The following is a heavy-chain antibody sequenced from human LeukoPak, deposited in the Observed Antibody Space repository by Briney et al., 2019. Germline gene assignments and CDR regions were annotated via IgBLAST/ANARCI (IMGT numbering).Heavy chain of an antibody. Sequence: GGSLRLSCAASGFTFSNYDMHWVRQTTGKGLEWVSGIGTAGDTYYTGSVKGRFTISRENAKNSLYLQMNSLRAGDTAVYYCARGSGGQHEFDYWGQAILVAVSS. CDR3: ARGSGGQHEFDY. V-gene: IGHV3-13*01. CDR2: IGTAGDT. CDR1: GFTFSNYD. J-gene: IGHJ4*02. D-gene: IGHD1-26*01.